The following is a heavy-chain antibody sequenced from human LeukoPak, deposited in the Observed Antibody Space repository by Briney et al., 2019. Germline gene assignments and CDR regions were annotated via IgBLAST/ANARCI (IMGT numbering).Heavy chain of an antibody. CDR1: GASVSPYY. V-gene: IGHV4-59*02. CDR2: IYYSGST. D-gene: IGHD3-16*01. Sequence: SETLSLTCTVSGASVSPYYWSWIRQPPGKGLEWIGYIYYSGSTNYNPSLKSRVTMSVDTSKNQFSLKLTSVTAADSAVYYCARYLRQPGTFYLDYWGQGTLVTVSS. J-gene: IGHJ4*02. CDR3: ARYLRQPGTFYLDY.